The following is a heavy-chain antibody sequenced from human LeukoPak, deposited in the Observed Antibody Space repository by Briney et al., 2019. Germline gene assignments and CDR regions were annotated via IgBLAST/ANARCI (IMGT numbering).Heavy chain of an antibody. CDR3: ARRVDTAMVEWVTDAFDI. V-gene: IGHV4-59*08. CDR2: IYYSGST. Sequence: SETLSLTCTVSGGSISSYYWSWIRQPPGKGLEWIGYIYYSGSTNYNPSLKSRVTISVDTSKNQFSLKLSSVTAADTAVYYCARRVDTAMVEWVTDAFDIWGQGTMVTVSS. J-gene: IGHJ3*02. D-gene: IGHD5-18*01. CDR1: GGSISSYY.